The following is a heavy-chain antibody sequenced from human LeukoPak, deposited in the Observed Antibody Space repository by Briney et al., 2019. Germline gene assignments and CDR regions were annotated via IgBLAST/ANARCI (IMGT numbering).Heavy chain of an antibody. CDR2: MNPNSGNT. V-gene: IGHV1-8*01. CDR1: GYTFTNYY. CDR3: ARGLSGAAAAGTVDY. J-gene: IGHJ4*02. D-gene: IGHD6-13*01. Sequence: ASVKVSCKASGYTFTNYYIHWVRQATGQGLEWMGWMNPNSGNTGYAQKFQGRVTMTRNTSISTAYMVLSSLRSEDTAVYYCARGLSGAAAAGTVDYWGQGTLVTVSS.